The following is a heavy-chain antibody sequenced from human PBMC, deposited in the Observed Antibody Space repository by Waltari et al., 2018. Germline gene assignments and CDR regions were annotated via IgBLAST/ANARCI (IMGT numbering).Heavy chain of an antibody. CDR1: GFTFSSYW. CDR2: INNDGSDT. V-gene: IGHV3-74*01. Sequence: EEQLVESGGGLVQPGGSLRLSCAASGFTFSSYWMHWVRQPPGKGLVWVSRINNDGSDTTYSDSVKGRFTISSDNARNTLYLQMNSLRAEDTAVYYCARDRPHNWFDPWGQGTLVTVSS. CDR3: ARDRPHNWFDP. D-gene: IGHD6-6*01. J-gene: IGHJ5*02.